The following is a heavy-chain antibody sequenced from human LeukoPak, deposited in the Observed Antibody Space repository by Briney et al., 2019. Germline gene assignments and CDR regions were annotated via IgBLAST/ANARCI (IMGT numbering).Heavy chain of an antibody. CDR2: IYTSGST. J-gene: IGHJ4*02. D-gene: IGHD2-8*01. CDR1: GGSISSYY. Sequence: SETLSLTCTVSGGSISSYYWSWIRQPAGKGLEWIGRIYTSGSTNYNPSLKSRVTMSVDTSKNQFSLKLSSVTAADTAVYYCTRDFVLPPPGDYWGPGTLVTVSS. CDR3: TRDFVLPPPGDY. V-gene: IGHV4-4*07.